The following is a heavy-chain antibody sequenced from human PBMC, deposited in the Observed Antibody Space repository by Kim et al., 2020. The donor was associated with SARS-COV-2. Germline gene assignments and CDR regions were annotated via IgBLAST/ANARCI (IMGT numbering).Heavy chain of an antibody. J-gene: IGHJ6*02. Sequence: GSVKGRFTVSRDNSKYTLYLQMNSLRAEDTALYFCAKDQSGNYYYYSGMDVWGPGTTVTVSS. V-gene: IGHV3-23*01. D-gene: IGHD1-26*01. CDR3: AKDQSGNYYYYSGMDV.